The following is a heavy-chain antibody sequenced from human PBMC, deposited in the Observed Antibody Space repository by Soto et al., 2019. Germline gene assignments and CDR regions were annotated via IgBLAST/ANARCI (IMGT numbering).Heavy chain of an antibody. Sequence: EVQLLESGGGLVQPGGSLRLSCAASKFTFSNYAMNWVRQTPGKGLEWVSTISGSGGSTYYADSVKGRFTISRDNSKNTLYLQMNSLRAEDTAVYYCASSYSSTWFGVDYWGQGTLVTVSA. CDR3: ASSYSSTWFGVDY. J-gene: IGHJ4*02. D-gene: IGHD6-13*01. CDR1: KFTFSNYA. V-gene: IGHV3-23*01. CDR2: ISGSGGST.